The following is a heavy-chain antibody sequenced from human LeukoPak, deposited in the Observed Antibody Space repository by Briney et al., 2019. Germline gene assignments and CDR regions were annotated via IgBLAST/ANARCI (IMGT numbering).Heavy chain of an antibody. CDR2: ISGSGGST. Sequence: GGSLRLSCAASGFTFSSYAMSWVRQAPGKGLEWVSAISGSGGSTYYADSVKGRFTISRGNSKNTLYLQMNSLRAEDTAVYYCARYSGWYYWGYYFDYWGQGTLVTVSS. V-gene: IGHV3-23*01. D-gene: IGHD6-19*01. CDR1: GFTFSSYA. CDR3: ARYSGWYYWGYYFDY. J-gene: IGHJ4*02.